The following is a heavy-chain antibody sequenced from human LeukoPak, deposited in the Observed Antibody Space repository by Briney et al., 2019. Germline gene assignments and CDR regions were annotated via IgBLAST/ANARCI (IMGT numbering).Heavy chain of an antibody. D-gene: IGHD1-14*01. Sequence: ASVKVSCKASGYTFTSYDINWVRQATGQGLEWMGWMNPNSGNTGYAQKFQGRVTMTRNTSISTAYMELSSLRSEDTAVYYCARGTHRFNWFDPWGQGTLVTVSS. V-gene: IGHV1-8*01. J-gene: IGHJ5*02. CDR2: MNPNSGNT. CDR1: GYTFTSYD. CDR3: ARGTHRFNWFDP.